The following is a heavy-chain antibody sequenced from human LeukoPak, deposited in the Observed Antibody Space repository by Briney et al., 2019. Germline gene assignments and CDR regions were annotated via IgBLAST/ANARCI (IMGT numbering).Heavy chain of an antibody. CDR3: ARDLLGATLYFDY. V-gene: IGHV1-46*01. J-gene: IGHJ4*02. CDR1: GYTFTSYY. D-gene: IGHD1-26*01. Sequence: ASVKVSCKASGYTFTSYYMHWVRQAPGQGLEWMGIINPSGGSTSYEQKFQGRVTMTRDTSISTAYMELSRLRSDDPAVYYCARDLLGATLYFDYWGQGTLVTVSS. CDR2: INPSGGST.